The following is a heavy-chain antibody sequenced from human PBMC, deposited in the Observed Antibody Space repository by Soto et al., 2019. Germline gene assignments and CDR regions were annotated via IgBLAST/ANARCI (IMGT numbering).Heavy chain of an antibody. Sequence: QVQLQKSGPGLVKPSETLSLTCTVSGGSISSYYWSWIRQPPGKGLEWIGYIYYSGSTNYNPSLKSRLTISVDTSKNQFSLKLSSVTAADTAVYYCARLDYYGSGSYYKGDAFDIWGQGTMVTVSS. V-gene: IGHV4-59*08. CDR3: ARLDYYGSGSYYKGDAFDI. J-gene: IGHJ3*02. D-gene: IGHD3-10*01. CDR1: GGSISSYY. CDR2: IYYSGST.